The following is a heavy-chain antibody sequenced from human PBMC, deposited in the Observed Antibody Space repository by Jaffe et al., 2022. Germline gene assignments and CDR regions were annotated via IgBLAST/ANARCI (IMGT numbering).Heavy chain of an antibody. CDR2: IYPGDSDT. CDR1: GYSFTSYW. Sequence: EVQLVQSGAEVKKPGESLKISCKGSGYSFTSYWIGWVRQMPGKGLEWMGIIYPGDSDTRYSPSFQGQVTISADKSISTAYLQWSSLKASDTAMYYCVRRSAIAAADSPYYYYYYMDVWGKGTTVTVSS. J-gene: IGHJ6*03. D-gene: IGHD6-13*01. V-gene: IGHV5-51*03. CDR3: VRRSAIAAADSPYYYYYYMDV.